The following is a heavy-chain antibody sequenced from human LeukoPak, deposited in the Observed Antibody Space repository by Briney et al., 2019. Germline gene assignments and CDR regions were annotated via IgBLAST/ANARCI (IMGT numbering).Heavy chain of an antibody. Sequence: GGSLRLSCAASGFTFSAYWMSWVRQAPGKGLKWVANIDEPGSEEYYVDSVKGRFTISRDNAKNSLYLQMNSLRAEDTAVYYCARDPDVGTADYWGQGTLATVSS. V-gene: IGHV3-7*01. CDR3: ARDPDVGTADY. CDR2: IDEPGSEE. CDR1: GFTFSAYW. D-gene: IGHD1-7*01. J-gene: IGHJ4*02.